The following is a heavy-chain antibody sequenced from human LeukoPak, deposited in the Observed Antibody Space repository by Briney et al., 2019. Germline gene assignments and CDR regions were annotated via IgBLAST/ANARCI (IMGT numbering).Heavy chain of an antibody. CDR3: AREGAAGYYFDY. CDR2: ISSSSSYI. Sequence: GGSLQLSCAASGFSFSIYSMNWVRQAPGKGPEWVSSISSSSSYIYYADSVKGRFTISRDNAKNSLYLQMNSLRAEDTAVYYCAREGAAGYYFDYWGQGTLVTVSS. V-gene: IGHV3-21*01. CDR1: GFSFSIYS. J-gene: IGHJ4*02. D-gene: IGHD6-13*01.